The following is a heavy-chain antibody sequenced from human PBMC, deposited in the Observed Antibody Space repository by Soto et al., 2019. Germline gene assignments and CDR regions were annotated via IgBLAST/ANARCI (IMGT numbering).Heavy chain of an antibody. V-gene: IGHV4-31*03. CDR3: ARERGGVYYYDSSGYSYGMDV. Sequence: PSETLSLTCTVSGGSISSGGYYWSWIRQHPGKGLEWIGYIYYSGSTYYNPSLKSRVTISVDTSKNQFSLKLSSVTAADTAVYYCARERGGVYYYDSSGYSYGMDVWGQGTTVTVSS. CDR1: GGSISSGGYY. J-gene: IGHJ6*02. CDR2: IYYSGST. D-gene: IGHD3-22*01.